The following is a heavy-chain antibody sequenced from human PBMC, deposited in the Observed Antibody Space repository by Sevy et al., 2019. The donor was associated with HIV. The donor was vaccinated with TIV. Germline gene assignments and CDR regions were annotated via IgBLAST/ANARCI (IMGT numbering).Heavy chain of an antibody. V-gene: IGHV4-34*01. CDR2: INHSGST. CDR3: ARHCGSTSCSHAFDI. Sequence: SENLSLTCAVYGGSFSGYYWSWIRQPPGKGLEWIGEINHSGSTNYNPSLKSRVTISVDTSKNQFSLKLSSVTAADTALYYCARHCGSTSCSHAFDIWGQGTMVTVS. J-gene: IGHJ3*02. D-gene: IGHD2-2*01. CDR1: GGSFSGYY.